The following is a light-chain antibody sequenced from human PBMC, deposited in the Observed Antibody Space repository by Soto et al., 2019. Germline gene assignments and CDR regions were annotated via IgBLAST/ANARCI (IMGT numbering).Light chain of an antibody. V-gene: IGLV4-60*03. CDR3: ETWHSNTGV. J-gene: IGLJ3*02. CDR2: LEGSGTY. CDR1: SGHSTYI. Sequence: QLVLTQSSSASASLGSSVNLTCTLSSGHSTYIIAWHQQRPGKAPRYLMKLEGSGTYNKGSGVPDRFSGSSSGTDRYLTISNLQSEDEADYYCETWHSNTGVFGGGTQLTVL.